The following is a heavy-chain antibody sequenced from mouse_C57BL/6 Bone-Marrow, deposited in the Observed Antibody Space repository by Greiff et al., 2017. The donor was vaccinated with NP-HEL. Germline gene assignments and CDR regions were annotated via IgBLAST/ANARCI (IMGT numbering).Heavy chain of an antibody. CDR1: GYTFTSYW. J-gene: IGHJ1*03. CDR2: INPSNGGT. V-gene: IGHV1-53*01. Sequence: QVQLQQSGTELVKPGASVKLSCKASGYTFTSYWMHWVKQRPGQGLEWIGNINPSNGGTNYNEKFKSKATLTVDKSSSTAYMQLSSLTSEDSAVYYCAGGMVRKWYFDVWGTGTTVTVSS. D-gene: IGHD2-3*01. CDR3: AGGMVRKWYFDV.